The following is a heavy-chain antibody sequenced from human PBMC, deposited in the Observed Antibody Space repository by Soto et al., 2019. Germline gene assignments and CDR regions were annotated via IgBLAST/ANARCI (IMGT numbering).Heavy chain of an antibody. CDR2: ISYDGSNK. V-gene: IGHV3-30-3*01. CDR3: ARNWGNYDFWSGYPDY. Sequence: QVQLVESGGGVVQPGRSLRLSCAASGFTFSSYAMHWVRQAPGKGLEWVAVISYDGSNKYYADSVKGRFTISRDNSKNTLYLQMNSLRAEDTAVYYCARNWGNYDFWSGYPDYWGQGTLVTVSS. D-gene: IGHD3-3*01. J-gene: IGHJ4*02. CDR1: GFTFSSYA.